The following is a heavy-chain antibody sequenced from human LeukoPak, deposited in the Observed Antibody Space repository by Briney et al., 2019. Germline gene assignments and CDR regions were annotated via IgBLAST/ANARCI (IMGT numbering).Heavy chain of an antibody. Sequence: GGSLRLSCATSGFTFATAAMTWVRQAPGKGLEWVSAISDNGAATYYADSVRGRFTISRDNSKNILYLQMNSLRGEDTALYYCGRDPNGDYIGAFEFQRWGQGTLVTVSS. J-gene: IGHJ1*01. V-gene: IGHV3-23*01. CDR2: ISDNGAAT. D-gene: IGHD4-17*01. CDR1: GFTFATAA. CDR3: GRDPNGDYIGAFEFQR.